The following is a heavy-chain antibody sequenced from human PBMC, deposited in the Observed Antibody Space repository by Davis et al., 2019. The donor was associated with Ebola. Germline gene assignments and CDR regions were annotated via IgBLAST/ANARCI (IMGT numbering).Heavy chain of an antibody. J-gene: IGHJ6*02. CDR1: GFTFISYW. CDR2: ISSSSSYI. CDR3: ARSSIAARPGYYYGMDV. Sequence: PGGSLRLSCAASGFTFISYWMNWVRQAPGKGLEWVSPISSSSSYIYYADSVKGRFTISRDNAKNSLYLQMNSLRAEDTAVYYCARSSIAARPGYYYGMDVWGQGTTVTVSS. V-gene: IGHV3-21*01. D-gene: IGHD6-6*01.